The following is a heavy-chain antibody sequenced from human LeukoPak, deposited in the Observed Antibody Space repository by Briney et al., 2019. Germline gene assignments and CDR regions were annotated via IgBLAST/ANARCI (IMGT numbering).Heavy chain of an antibody. CDR1: GFTFSSYG. CDR3: ATDIVVVPAADY. D-gene: IGHD2-2*01. Sequence: GGSLRLSCAASGFTFSSYGMHWVRQAPGKGLEWVAVISYDGSNKYYADSVKGRFTISRDNSKNTLYLQMNSLRAEDTAVYYCATDIVVVPAADYWGQGTLVTVSS. CDR2: ISYDGSNK. J-gene: IGHJ4*02. V-gene: IGHV3-30*03.